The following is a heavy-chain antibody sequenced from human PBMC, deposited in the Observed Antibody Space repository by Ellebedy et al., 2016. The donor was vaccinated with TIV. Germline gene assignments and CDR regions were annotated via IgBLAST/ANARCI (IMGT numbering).Heavy chain of an antibody. Sequence: GGSLRLSXAASGFIFGDHAMSWVRQAPGKWLEWVSGISVGGGSTYYADSVKGRFSISRDNSRNTVSLQINSLRPEDTAVYYCVHMTTVAPSGDYWGQGAQVTVSS. CDR3: VHMTTVAPSGDY. CDR2: ISVGGGST. CDR1: GFIFGDHA. D-gene: IGHD4-11*01. V-gene: IGHV3-23*01. J-gene: IGHJ4*02.